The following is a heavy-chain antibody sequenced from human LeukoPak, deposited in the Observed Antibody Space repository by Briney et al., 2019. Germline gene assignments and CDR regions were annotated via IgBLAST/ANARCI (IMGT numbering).Heavy chain of an antibody. CDR2: ISWNSGSI. Sequence: GGSLRLSCAASGFTFDDYAMHWVRQAPGKGLEWVSGISWNSGSIGYADSVKGRFTISRDNAKNSLYLQMNSLRAEDMALYYCAKGSDSSGGYEADYWGQGTLVTVSS. D-gene: IGHD6-19*01. J-gene: IGHJ4*02. CDR1: GFTFDDYA. CDR3: AKGSDSSGGYEADY. V-gene: IGHV3-9*03.